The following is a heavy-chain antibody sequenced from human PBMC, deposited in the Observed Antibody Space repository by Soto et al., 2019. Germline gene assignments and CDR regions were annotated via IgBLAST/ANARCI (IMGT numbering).Heavy chain of an antibody. Sequence: TSETLSLTCTVSGGSISSYYWSWIRQPPGKGLEWIGYIYYSGSTNYNPSLKSRVTILVDTSKNQFSLKLSSVTAADTAVYYCARVLEVGNWFDPWGQGTLVTVSS. CDR1: GGSISSYY. CDR3: ARVLEVGNWFDP. D-gene: IGHD3-10*01. J-gene: IGHJ5*02. V-gene: IGHV4-59*08. CDR2: IYYSGST.